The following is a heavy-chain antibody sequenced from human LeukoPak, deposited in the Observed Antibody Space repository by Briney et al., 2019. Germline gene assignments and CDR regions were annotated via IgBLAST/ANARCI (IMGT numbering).Heavy chain of an antibody. J-gene: IGHJ4*02. V-gene: IGHV1-46*01. CDR3: ARDIIVVVPAAIPFDY. D-gene: IGHD2-2*02. CDR1: GYTFTSYY. Sequence: ASVTVSCKASGYTFTSYYMHWVRQAPGQGLEWMGIINPSGGSTSYAQKFQGRVTMTRDTSISTAYMELSRLRSDDTAVYYCARDIIVVVPAAIPFDYWGQGTLVTVSS. CDR2: INPSGGST.